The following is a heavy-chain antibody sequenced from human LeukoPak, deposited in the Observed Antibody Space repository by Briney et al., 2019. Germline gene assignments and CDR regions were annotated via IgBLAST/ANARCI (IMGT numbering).Heavy chain of an antibody. J-gene: IGHJ4*02. V-gene: IGHV3-48*04. CDR1: GFIISSYS. CDR3: ATYYYDSSGYKLLDY. Sequence: GGSLRLSCAASGFIISSYSMNRVRQAPGKGLEWVSYISSSSSTIYYADSVKGRFTISRDNAKNSLYLQMNSLRAEDTAVYYCATYYYDSSGYKLLDYWGQGTLVTVSS. D-gene: IGHD3-22*01. CDR2: ISSSSSTI.